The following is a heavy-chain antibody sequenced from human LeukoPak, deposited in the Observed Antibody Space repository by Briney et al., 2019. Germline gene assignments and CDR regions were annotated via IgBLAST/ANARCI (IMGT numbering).Heavy chain of an antibody. CDR1: GYTFTGYY. D-gene: IGHD3-22*01. Sequence: GASVKVSCKASGYTFTGYYMHWVRQAPGQGLEWMGWINPNSGGTNYAQKFQGRVTMTRDTSISTAYMELRRLRSDDTALYYCARTPTYYYDSSGYYYDYWGQGTLVTVSS. CDR3: ARTPTYYYDSSGYYYDY. J-gene: IGHJ4*02. V-gene: IGHV1-2*02. CDR2: INPNSGGT.